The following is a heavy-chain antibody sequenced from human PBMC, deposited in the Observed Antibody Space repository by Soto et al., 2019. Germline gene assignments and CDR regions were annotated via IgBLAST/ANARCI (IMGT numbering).Heavy chain of an antibody. V-gene: IGHV2-5*01. Sequence: SGPTLVNPTQTLTLTCTFSGFSLSTSGVGVGWIRQPPGKALEWLALIYWNDDKRYSPSLKSRLTITKDTSKNQVVLTMTNMDPVDTATYYCAHSALIFGVVKGTGYDYWGQGTLVTVSS. CDR2: IYWNDDK. CDR3: AHSALIFGVVKGTGYDY. CDR1: GFSLSTSGVG. J-gene: IGHJ4*02. D-gene: IGHD3-3*01.